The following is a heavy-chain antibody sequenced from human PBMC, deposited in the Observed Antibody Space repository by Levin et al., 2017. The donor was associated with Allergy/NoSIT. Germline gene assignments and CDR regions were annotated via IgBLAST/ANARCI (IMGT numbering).Heavy chain of an antibody. V-gene: IGHV3-49*03. Sequence: GGSLRLSCSTSGFTFGDYAMSWFRQAPGKGLEWVAFLRSIRHGGTSEYAASVRGRFTISRDDSKSIAYLQMNSLKVEDTALYFCTRDIAARHWFDPWCQGTLVTVSS. CDR2: LRSIRHGGTS. CDR1: GFTFGDYA. J-gene: IGHJ5*02. D-gene: IGHD6-6*01. CDR3: TRDIAARHWFDP.